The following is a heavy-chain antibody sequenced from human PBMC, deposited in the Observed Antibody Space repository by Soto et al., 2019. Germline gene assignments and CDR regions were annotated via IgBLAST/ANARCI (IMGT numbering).Heavy chain of an antibody. D-gene: IGHD2-21*01. CDR2: INPSGGST. CDR3: ARVFGLYLNWFDP. Sequence: GASVKVSCKASGGTFSSYAISWVRQAPGQGLEWMGIINPSGGSTSYAQKFQGRVTMTRDTSTSTVYMELSSLRSEDTAVYYCARVFGLYLNWFDPWGQGTLVTVSS. J-gene: IGHJ5*02. CDR1: GGTFSSYA. V-gene: IGHV1-46*01.